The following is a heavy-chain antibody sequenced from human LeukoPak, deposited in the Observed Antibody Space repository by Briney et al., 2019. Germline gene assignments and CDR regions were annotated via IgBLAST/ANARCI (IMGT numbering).Heavy chain of an antibody. D-gene: IGHD5-12*01. CDR1: GFTFSSYS. V-gene: IGHV3-21*01. CDR2: ISSSSSYI. CDR3: ARSEMATISVYFDY. Sequence: MSGGSLRLSCAASGFTFSSYSMTWVRQAPGKGLEWVSSISSSSSYIYYADSVKGRFTISRDNAKNSLYLQMNSLRAEDTAVYYCARSEMATISVYFDYWGQGTLVTVSS. J-gene: IGHJ4*02.